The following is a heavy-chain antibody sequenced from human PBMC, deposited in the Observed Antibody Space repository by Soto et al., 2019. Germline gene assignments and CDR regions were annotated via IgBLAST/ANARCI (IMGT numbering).Heavy chain of an antibody. CDR2: IYPGDSDT. Sequence: LGVSLQVSCQVSGYSFINYWIGWVRQPPDKGLEWMGIIYPGDSDTRYSPSFRGQVPISADTSISTVYLQWSSLKASDTAVYYCVRPIRPSHDPTIYYLDQWGEGTLVTVSS. V-gene: IGHV5-51*01. CDR3: VRPIRPSHDPTIYYLDQ. D-gene: IGHD3-3*01. J-gene: IGHJ4*02. CDR1: GYSFINYW.